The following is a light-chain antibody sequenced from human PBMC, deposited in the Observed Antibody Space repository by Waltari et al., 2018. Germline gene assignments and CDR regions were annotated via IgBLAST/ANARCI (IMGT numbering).Light chain of an antibody. Sequence: EIVLTQSPGTLSLSPGERATLSCRASQSVTSTYLAWYQQTPGQAPRLLIYGASSRATGIPDRFRGSGSGTDFTLTISRLEPEDFVVYYCQQYGPSLITFGQGTRLEIK. J-gene: IGKJ5*01. CDR1: QSVTSTY. CDR3: QQYGPSLIT. V-gene: IGKV3-20*01. CDR2: GAS.